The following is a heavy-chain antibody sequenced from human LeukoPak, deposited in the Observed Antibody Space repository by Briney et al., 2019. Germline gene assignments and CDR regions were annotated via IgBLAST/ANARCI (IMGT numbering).Heavy chain of an antibody. CDR1: GFTFSSYS. Sequence: GGSLRLSCAASGFTFSSYSMNWVRQAPGKGLEWVSYISSSSTIYYADSVKGRFTISRDNAKNSLYLQMNSLRAEDTAVYYCARDQGDAFDIWGQGTMVTVSS. V-gene: IGHV3-48*04. CDR3: ARDQGDAFDI. J-gene: IGHJ3*02. CDR2: ISSSSTI.